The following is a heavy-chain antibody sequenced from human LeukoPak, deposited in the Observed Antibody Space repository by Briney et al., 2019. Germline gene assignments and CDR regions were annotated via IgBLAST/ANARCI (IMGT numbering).Heavy chain of an antibody. CDR3: ARVRLDRSERNLDAFEN. J-gene: IGHJ3*02. V-gene: IGHV3-53*01. CDR2: IYSGGST. CDR1: GFTFSSYA. D-gene: IGHD1-14*01. Sequence: GGSLRLSCAASGFTFSSYAMSWVRQAPGKGLEWVSSIYSGGSTYYADSVKGRFTISRDNSKNTVYLQMNSLRAEDTAVFFCARVRLDRSERNLDAFENWGQGTMVTVSS.